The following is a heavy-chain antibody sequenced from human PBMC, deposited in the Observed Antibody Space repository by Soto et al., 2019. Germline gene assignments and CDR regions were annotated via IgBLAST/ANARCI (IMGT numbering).Heavy chain of an antibody. Sequence: SGPTLVNPTEPLTLTCTVSVFSLGNPRMGVSWIRQPPGKALEWLAHIFSNDDKSYRTSLKRRVTISKDTSKSQVVLTMTNMDPVDTGTYYCARVYDSSGYEYWGQGTLVTVSS. J-gene: IGHJ4*02. CDR2: IFSNDDK. D-gene: IGHD3-22*01. V-gene: IGHV2-26*01. CDR1: VFSLGNPRMG. CDR3: ARVYDSSGYEY.